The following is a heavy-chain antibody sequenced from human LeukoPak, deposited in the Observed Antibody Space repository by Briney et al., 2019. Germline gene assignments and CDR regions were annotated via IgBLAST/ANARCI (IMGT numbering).Heavy chain of an antibody. CDR2: IYYSGST. J-gene: IGHJ4*02. Sequence: SETLSLTCTDSGGSISSSSYYWGWIRQPPGKGLEWIGSIYYSGSTYYNPSLKSRVTISVDTSKNQFSLKLSSVTAADTAVYYCAGLKHKDYFDYWGQGTLVTVSS. CDR3: AGLKHKDYFDY. CDR1: GGSISSSSYY. V-gene: IGHV4-39*01.